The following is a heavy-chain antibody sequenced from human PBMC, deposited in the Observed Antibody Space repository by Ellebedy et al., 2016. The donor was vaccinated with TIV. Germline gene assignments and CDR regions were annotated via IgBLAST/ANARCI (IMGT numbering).Heavy chain of an antibody. Sequence: GESLKISCAASGFSFSNAWMNWVRQAPGKGLEWVARIKSKPDGGTTDYAAPVKGRFTISRDDSKNTLYLQMDSLKTEDTAVYYCTADPGYSRNWYGLDPWGQGTLVTVSS. J-gene: IGHJ5*02. CDR3: TADPGYSRNWYGLDP. CDR2: IKSKPDGGTT. CDR1: GFSFSNAW. D-gene: IGHD6-13*01. V-gene: IGHV3-15*07.